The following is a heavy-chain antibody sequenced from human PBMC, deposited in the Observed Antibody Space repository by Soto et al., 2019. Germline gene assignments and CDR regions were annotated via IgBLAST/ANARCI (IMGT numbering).Heavy chain of an antibody. CDR2: IIPMFGTA. D-gene: IGHD3-10*01. CDR3: ARGYYSGSHLTPLDY. J-gene: IGHJ4*02. V-gene: IGHV1-69*13. Sequence: SVKVSCKASGGTFRNYAISWVRQAPGQGLEWMGGIIPMFGTANYAQKFQGRVTITADESTSMAFMELSSLRSEDTAVYYCARGYYSGSHLTPLDYRGPGTLVTRSS. CDR1: GGTFRNYA.